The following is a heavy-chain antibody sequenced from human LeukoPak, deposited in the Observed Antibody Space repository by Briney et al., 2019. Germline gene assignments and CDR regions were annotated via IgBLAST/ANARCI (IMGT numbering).Heavy chain of an antibody. Sequence: ETLSLTCTVSGGSISSNNYYWGWIRQPPGKGLEWVSAISGSGGSTYYADSVKGRFTISRDNSKNTLYLQMNSLRAEDTAVYYCAKERFLEWLLLFGYWGQGTLVTVSS. V-gene: IGHV3-23*01. D-gene: IGHD3-3*01. CDR2: ISGSGGST. CDR1: GGSISSNNY. J-gene: IGHJ4*02. CDR3: AKERFLEWLLLFGY.